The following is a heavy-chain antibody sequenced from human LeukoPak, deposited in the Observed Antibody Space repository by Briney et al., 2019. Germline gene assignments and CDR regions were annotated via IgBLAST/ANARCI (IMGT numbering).Heavy chain of an antibody. D-gene: IGHD7-27*01. J-gene: IGHJ4*02. CDR2: ISGSGGST. CDR3: AKDRPGERASS. Sequence: GGSLRLSCAASGFTFTTYAMSWVRQAPGKGLEWVSAISGSGGSTYYADSVKGRFTISRDNSKNTLYLQMNSLRAEDTAVYYCAKDRPGERASSWGQGTLVTVSS. CDR1: GFTFTTYA. V-gene: IGHV3-23*01.